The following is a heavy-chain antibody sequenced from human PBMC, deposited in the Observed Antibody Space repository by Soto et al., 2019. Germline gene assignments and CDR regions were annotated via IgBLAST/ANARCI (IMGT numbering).Heavy chain of an antibody. D-gene: IGHD6-25*01. CDR2: IYHSGKT. Sequence: QVQLQESGPGLVKPSGTLSLTCAVSGDSINSIHWWTWVRQSPQKGLEWIGEIYHSGKTNYNPSLKSRVTMSVDTSKNQSSLQRSSVTAADTAMYYCARGADHLERDLDYWGQGTLVTVSS. V-gene: IGHV4-4*02. CDR1: GDSINSIHW. CDR3: ARGADHLERDLDY. J-gene: IGHJ4*02.